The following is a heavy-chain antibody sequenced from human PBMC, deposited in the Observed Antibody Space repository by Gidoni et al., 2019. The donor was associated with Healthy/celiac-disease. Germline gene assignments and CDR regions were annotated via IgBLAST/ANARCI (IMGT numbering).Heavy chain of an antibody. D-gene: IGHD3-22*01. CDR1: GVPLHSYA. CDR2: VIPIFGTA. CDR3: ARALRGYDSSGWGFY. J-gene: IGHJ4*02. V-gene: IGHV1-69*01. Sequence: QVQLVQSGAAVQKPGSSLQVSCKASGVPLHSYAISWVRQAPGQGLEWMGGVIPIFGTANDAQKFQGRVTITADESTRTAYMELSSVRSEDTAVYDCARALRGYDSSGWGFYWGQGTLVTVSS.